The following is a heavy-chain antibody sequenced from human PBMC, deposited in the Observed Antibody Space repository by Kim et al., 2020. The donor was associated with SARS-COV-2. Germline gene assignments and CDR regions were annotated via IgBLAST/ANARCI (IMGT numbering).Heavy chain of an antibody. CDR2: VFHSGIT. CDR3: ARHGRGSNWFDP. J-gene: IGHJ5*02. D-gene: IGHD3-10*01. V-gene: IGHV4-39*01. CDR1: GDSIRSGSYY. Sequence: SETLSLTCAVSGDSIRSGSYYWAWIRRPPGKALEWIGSVFHSGITYFNPSFKSRVVMSADTSKNELSLELNSVTAADTAVYYCARHGRGSNWFDPGGRGTLVTVSS.